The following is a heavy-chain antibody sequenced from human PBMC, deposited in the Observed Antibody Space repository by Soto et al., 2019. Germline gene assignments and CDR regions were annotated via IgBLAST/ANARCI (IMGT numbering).Heavy chain of an antibody. V-gene: IGHV5-51*01. CDR3: ASSAYDSSGYYSYYFDY. CDR1: GYSFTSYW. J-gene: IGHJ4*02. Sequence: GESLKISCKGSGYSFTSYWIGWVRQMPGKGLEWMGIIYPGDSDTRYSPSFQGQVTISADKSISTAYLQWSSLKASDTAMYYCASSAYDSSGYYSYYFDYWGQGTLVNVSS. D-gene: IGHD3-22*01. CDR2: IYPGDSDT.